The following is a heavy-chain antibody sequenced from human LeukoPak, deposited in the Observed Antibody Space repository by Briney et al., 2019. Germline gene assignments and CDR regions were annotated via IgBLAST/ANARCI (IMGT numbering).Heavy chain of an antibody. CDR3: ARDSGPRFDY. D-gene: IGHD6-19*01. Sequence: SETLSLTCTVSGGSISSYYWSWTRQPPGKGLEWIGYIYYSGSTNYNPSLKSRVTISVDTSKNQFSLKVSSVTAADTAVYYCARDSGPRFDYWGQGTLVTVSS. CDR2: IYYSGST. J-gene: IGHJ4*02. CDR1: GGSISSYY. V-gene: IGHV4-59*01.